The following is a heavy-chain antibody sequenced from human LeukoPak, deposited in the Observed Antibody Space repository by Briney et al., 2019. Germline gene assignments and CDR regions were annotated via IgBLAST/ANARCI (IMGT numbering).Heavy chain of an antibody. CDR1: GGSITTSSYY. CDR3: ARVPTVTFFDY. V-gene: IGHV4-39*07. Sequence: PSETLSLTCTVSGGSITTSSYYWGWIRQPPGKGLEWIGTIYYSGSTYYNPSLKSRVTISEDTSKNQFSLKLSSVTAADTAVYYCARVPTVTFFDYWGQGSLVTVSS. CDR2: IYYSGST. D-gene: IGHD4-17*01. J-gene: IGHJ4*02.